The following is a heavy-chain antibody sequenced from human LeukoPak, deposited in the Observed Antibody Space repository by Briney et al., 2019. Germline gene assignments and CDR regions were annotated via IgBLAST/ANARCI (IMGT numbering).Heavy chain of an antibody. CDR2: IYSGGST. CDR1: GFTVSSNY. J-gene: IGHJ4*02. CDR3: ARYLNSGPEDF. Sequence: GGSLRLSCAASGFTVSSNYMSWVRQAPGKGLEWVSVIYSGGSTYYADSVKGRFTISRDNSKNTLYLQMNSLRAGDTAVYYCARYLNSGPEDFWGQGTLVTVSS. V-gene: IGHV3-53*01. D-gene: IGHD1-26*01.